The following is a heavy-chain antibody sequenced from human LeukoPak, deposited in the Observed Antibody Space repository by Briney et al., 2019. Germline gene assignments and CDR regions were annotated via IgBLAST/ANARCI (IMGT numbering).Heavy chain of an antibody. Sequence: GGSLRLSCAASGFTFSSYEMNWVRQAPGKGLEWVSYISSSGSTIYYADSVKGRFTISRDNAKNSLYLQMNSLRAEDTAVYYCAREGQQLENAFDIWGQGTMVTVSS. D-gene: IGHD6-13*01. CDR3: AREGQQLENAFDI. V-gene: IGHV3-48*03. J-gene: IGHJ3*02. CDR1: GFTFSSYE. CDR2: ISSSGSTI.